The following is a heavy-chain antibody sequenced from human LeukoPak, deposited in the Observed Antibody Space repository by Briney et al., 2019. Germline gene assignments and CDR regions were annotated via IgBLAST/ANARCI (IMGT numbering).Heavy chain of an antibody. CDR3: ARHPSKTRYYYDSSGYYYPDYYYYYMDV. D-gene: IGHD3-22*01. V-gene: IGHV5-51*01. CDR1: GYSFTSYW. Sequence: PGESLKISCKGSGYSFTSYWIGWVRQMPGKGLEWMGIIYPGDSDTRYSPSFQGQVTISADKSISTAYLQWSSLKASDTAMYYCARHPSKTRYYYDSSGYYYPDYYYYYMDVWGKGTTVTVSS. J-gene: IGHJ6*03. CDR2: IYPGDSDT.